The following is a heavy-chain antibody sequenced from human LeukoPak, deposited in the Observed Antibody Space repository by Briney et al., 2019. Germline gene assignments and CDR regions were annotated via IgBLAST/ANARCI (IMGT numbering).Heavy chain of an antibody. J-gene: IGHJ4*02. Sequence: ASVKVSCKASGYTFTGYYMHWVRQAPGQGLEWMGWINPNSGGTNYAQKFQGWVTMTRDTSISTAYMELSRLRSDDTAVYYCARGRIAVAGARPTIDYWGQGTLVTVSS. CDR3: ARGRIAVAGARPTIDY. CDR1: GYTFTGYY. V-gene: IGHV1-2*04. CDR2: INPNSGGT. D-gene: IGHD6-19*01.